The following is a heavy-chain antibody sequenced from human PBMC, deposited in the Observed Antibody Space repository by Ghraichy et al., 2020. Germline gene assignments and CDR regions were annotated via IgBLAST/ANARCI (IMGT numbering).Heavy chain of an antibody. CDR1: GFTFSSYA. CDR3: AKDRRKVDY. V-gene: IGHV3-23*01. J-gene: IGHJ4*02. CDR2: ISSSGGST. Sequence: GDSLNISCAASGFTFSSYAMSWVRQAPGKGLEWVSAISSSGGSTYYADSVKGRFTISRDNSKNTLYLQMNSLRAEDTAVYYCAKDRRKVDYWGQGTLVTVSS.